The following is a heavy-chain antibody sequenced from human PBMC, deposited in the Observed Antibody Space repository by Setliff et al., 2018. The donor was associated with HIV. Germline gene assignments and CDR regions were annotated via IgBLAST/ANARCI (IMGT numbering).Heavy chain of an antibody. CDR2: ISWSGGGT. D-gene: IGHD6-13*01. CDR1: GFIFKTYW. CDR3: ATLSSNWHLDY. Sequence: PGGSLRLSCAASGFIFKTYWMHWVRQVPGKGLEWVSGISWSGGGTGYADSVKGRFTISRDNSKNTVYLQMNSLRAEDTAVYYCATLSSNWHLDYWGQGTLVTVSS. V-gene: IGHV3-NL1*01. J-gene: IGHJ4*02.